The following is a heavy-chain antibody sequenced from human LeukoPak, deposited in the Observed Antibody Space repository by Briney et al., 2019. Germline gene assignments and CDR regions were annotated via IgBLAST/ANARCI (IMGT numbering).Heavy chain of an antibody. J-gene: IGHJ6*03. Sequence: GASVKVSCKASGGSFSNYAITWVRQAPGQGLEWMGRIIPIFGATTYAQKFQGRVTITADMGSSTAYLELTRLTSEDTALYFCAKQGAVRQDYYMDVWGNGTTVIVSS. D-gene: IGHD3-16*01. CDR1: GGSFSNYA. V-gene: IGHV1-69*06. CDR3: AKQGAVRQDYYMDV. CDR2: IIPIFGAT.